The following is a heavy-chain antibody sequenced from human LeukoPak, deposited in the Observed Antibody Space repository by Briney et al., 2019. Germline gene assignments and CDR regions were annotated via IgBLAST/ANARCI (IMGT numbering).Heavy chain of an antibody. Sequence: PSEPLSLTCTVSGGSISSSSYYWGWIRQPPGKGLEWFGSIYYSGSTYYNPSLRSRVTISVNTSKNQFSLKLSSVTAADTTVYYCARDSPVVVPAALDYWGQGTLVTVSS. CDR3: ARDSPVVVPAALDY. V-gene: IGHV4-39*02. D-gene: IGHD2-2*01. CDR2: IYYSGST. CDR1: GGSISSSSYY. J-gene: IGHJ4*02.